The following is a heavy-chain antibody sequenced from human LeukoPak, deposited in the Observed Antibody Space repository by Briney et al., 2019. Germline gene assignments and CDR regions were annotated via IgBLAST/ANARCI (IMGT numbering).Heavy chain of an antibody. D-gene: IGHD4-17*01. CDR1: SGSISSYY. CDR3: ARGPTRYYFDC. V-gene: IGHV4-59*01. CDR2: TFYSGST. J-gene: IGHJ4*02. Sequence: PSETLCLTCTVSSGSISSYYWSWIPQPPGKGLGWIGYTFYSGSTNYNPSLKSRVTISVDTSKNQCSLGLSSVTAADTAVYYCARGPTRYYFDCWGQGTLVTVSS.